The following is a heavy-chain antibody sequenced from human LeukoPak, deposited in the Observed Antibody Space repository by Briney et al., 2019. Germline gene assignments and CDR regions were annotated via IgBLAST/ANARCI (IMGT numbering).Heavy chain of an antibody. CDR3: VRTMPARWFDA. CDR1: GFTFLAYW. D-gene: IGHD2-2*01. J-gene: IGHJ5*01. Sequence: PAGSLRLSCSASGFTFLAYWMSWVRQARGKGLAWAANINPGGSWTYYVDSVKGRFTISRDNAANTLYLRMNSLRLEDTAVYYCVRTMPARWFDAWREGSLVTLTS. V-gene: IGHV3-7*01. CDR2: INPGGSWT.